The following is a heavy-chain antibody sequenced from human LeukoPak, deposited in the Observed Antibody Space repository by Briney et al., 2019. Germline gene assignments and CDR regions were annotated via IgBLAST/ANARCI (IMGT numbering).Heavy chain of an antibody. CDR3: TRGTAAAGPFDY. CDR2: INPNSGGT. V-gene: IGHV1-2*02. J-gene: IGHJ4*02. CDR1: GYTFTGSY. Sequence: ASVKVSCKPSGYTFTGSYMHWVRQAPGQGLEWVGWINPNSGGTNYAQKFQGRVTMTRDTSINTAYMELSRLRSDDTAVYYCTRGTAAAGPFDYWGQGTLVTVSS. D-gene: IGHD6-13*01.